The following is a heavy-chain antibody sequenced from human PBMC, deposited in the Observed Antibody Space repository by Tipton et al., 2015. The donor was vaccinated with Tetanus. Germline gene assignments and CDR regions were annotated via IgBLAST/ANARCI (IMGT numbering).Heavy chain of an antibody. CDR2: ISSSSSYI. D-gene: IGHD4-23*01. Sequence: SLRLSCAASGFTFSSYSMNWVRQAPGKGLEWVSSISSSSSYIYYADSVKGRFTISRDNAKNSLYLQMNSLRAEDTAVYYCARDHGGNPKAYYYYYGMDVWGQGTTVTVSS. CDR1: GFTFSSYS. CDR3: ARDHGGNPKAYYYYYGMDV. V-gene: IGHV3-21*01. J-gene: IGHJ6*02.